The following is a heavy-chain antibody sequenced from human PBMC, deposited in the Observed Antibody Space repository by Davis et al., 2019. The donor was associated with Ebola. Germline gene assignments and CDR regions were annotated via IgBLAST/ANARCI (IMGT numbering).Heavy chain of an antibody. CDR2: ISWNSGSI. CDR3: AKVADYGDLYFDY. Sequence: SLKISCAASGFTFDDYGMSWVRQAPGKGLEWVSGISWNSGSIGYADSVKGRFTISRDNAKNSLYLQMNSLRAEDTALYYCAKVADYGDLYFDYWGQGTLVTVSS. J-gene: IGHJ4*02. CDR1: GFTFDDYG. D-gene: IGHD4-17*01. V-gene: IGHV3-9*01.